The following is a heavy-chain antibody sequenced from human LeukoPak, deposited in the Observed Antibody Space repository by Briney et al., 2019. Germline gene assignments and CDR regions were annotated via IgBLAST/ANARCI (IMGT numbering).Heavy chain of an antibody. CDR1: GGSTSSYY. D-gene: IGHD3-16*01. CDR2: TFDNGST. Sequence: SETLSLTCTVSGGSTSSYYWSWIRQRPGKGLEWIGCTFDNGSTNYNPSLKSRVTISLDTSKNQFSLRLSAMTAADTAVYFCARALWMGPTPFGFWGQGTLVTVYS. CDR3: ARALWMGPTPFGF. J-gene: IGHJ4*02. V-gene: IGHV4-59*01.